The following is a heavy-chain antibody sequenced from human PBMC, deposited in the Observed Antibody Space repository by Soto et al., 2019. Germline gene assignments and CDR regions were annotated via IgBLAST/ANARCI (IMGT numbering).Heavy chain of an antibody. CDR2: ISSSSSAI. V-gene: IGHV3-48*01. D-gene: IGHD3-3*02. CDR3: ARVESRIASRSGY. Sequence: EVQLVESGGGFIQPGGSLRLSCAASGFTFSTYSMNWVRQAPGKGLEWGSYISSSSSAIYYADSVKGRFTISRDNAKNSLYLQMNSLRAEDTAVYYCARVESRIASRSGYWGQGTLVTVSS. CDR1: GFTFSTYS. J-gene: IGHJ4*02.